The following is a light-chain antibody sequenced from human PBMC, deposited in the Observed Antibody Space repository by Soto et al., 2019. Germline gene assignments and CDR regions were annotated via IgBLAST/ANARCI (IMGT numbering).Light chain of an antibody. CDR1: TSDVGTYNY. CDR2: DVS. V-gene: IGLV2-14*01. J-gene: IGLJ2*01. CDR3: SSYTSSSTVV. Sequence: QSVLTQPASVSGSPGQSITISCTGTTSDVGTYNYVSWYQQHPDKAPKLIIYDVSNRPSGVSNRFSGSKSGNTASLTISGLQAEDEADYYCSSYTSSSTVVFGGGTTLTVL.